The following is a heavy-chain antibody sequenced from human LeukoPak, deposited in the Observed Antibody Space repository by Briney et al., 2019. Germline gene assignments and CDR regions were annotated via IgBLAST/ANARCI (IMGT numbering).Heavy chain of an antibody. CDR1: GYTFTGYY. Sequence: ASVKVSCKASGYTFTGYYMHWVRQAPGQGLEWMGWINPNSGGTNYAQEFQGRVTMTRDTSISTAYMELSRLRSDDTAVYYCARDLIPSSWAFWFDPWGQGTLVTVSS. CDR3: ARDLIPSSWAFWFDP. J-gene: IGHJ5*02. V-gene: IGHV1-2*02. CDR2: INPNSGGT. D-gene: IGHD1-26*01.